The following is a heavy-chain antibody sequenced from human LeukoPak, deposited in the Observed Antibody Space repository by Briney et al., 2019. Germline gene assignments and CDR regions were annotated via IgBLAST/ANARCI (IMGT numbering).Heavy chain of an antibody. CDR2: INPNSGGT. D-gene: IGHD2-2*01. V-gene: IGHV1-2*02. Sequence: GASVKVSCKASGYTFTGYYMHWVRQAPGQGLEWMGWINPNSGGTNYAQKLQGRVTMTTDTSTSTAYMELRSLRSDDTAVYYCARDTRRVPAAPPRFDPWGQGTLVTVSS. CDR1: GYTFTGYY. J-gene: IGHJ5*02. CDR3: ARDTRRVPAAPPRFDP.